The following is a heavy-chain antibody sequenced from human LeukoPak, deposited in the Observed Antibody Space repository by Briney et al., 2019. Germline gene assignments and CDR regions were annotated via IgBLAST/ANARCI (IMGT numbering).Heavy chain of an antibody. CDR1: DGSFSGYY. CDR2: INHSGSA. D-gene: IGHD6-6*01. Sequence: SETQSLTCAVYDGSFSGYYCSWIRQPPGKGLEWIGEINHSGSANYNPSLKSRVTIFLDTSKNQFSLNLSSVTAADTAIYYCARDFSSSSTVYYYYYMDVWGKGTTVTVSS. V-gene: IGHV4-34*01. CDR3: ARDFSSSSTVYYYYYMDV. J-gene: IGHJ6*03.